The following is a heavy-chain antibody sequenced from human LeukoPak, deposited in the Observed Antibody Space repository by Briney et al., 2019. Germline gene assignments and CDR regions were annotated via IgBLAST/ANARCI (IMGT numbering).Heavy chain of an antibody. J-gene: IGHJ3*02. Sequence: GGSLRLSCAASGFTFSTYWMHWVRQATGKGLEWVSAIGTAGDTYYPGSVKGRFTISRENAKNSLYLQMNSLRAGDTAVYYCARALTVTDAFDIWGQGTMVTVSS. CDR1: GFTFSTYW. CDR2: IGTAGDT. D-gene: IGHD4-17*01. CDR3: ARALTVTDAFDI. V-gene: IGHV3-13*01.